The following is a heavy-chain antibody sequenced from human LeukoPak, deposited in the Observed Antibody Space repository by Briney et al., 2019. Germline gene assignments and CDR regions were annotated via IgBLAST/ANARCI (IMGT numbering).Heavy chain of an antibody. Sequence: GGSLRLSCAASGFTFSSYAMSWVRQAPGKGLEWVSAISGSGGSTYYADSVKGRFTISRDNSKNTLYLQMNSLRAEDTAVYYCARDPLPLYGSGSYYGMDVWGQGTTVTVSS. V-gene: IGHV3-23*01. J-gene: IGHJ6*02. CDR1: GFTFSSYA. CDR3: ARDPLPLYGSGSYYGMDV. D-gene: IGHD3-10*01. CDR2: ISGSGGST.